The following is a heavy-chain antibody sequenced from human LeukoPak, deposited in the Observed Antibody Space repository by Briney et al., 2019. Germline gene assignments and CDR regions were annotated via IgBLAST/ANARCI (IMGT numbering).Heavy chain of an antibody. CDR1: GYTFTGYY. D-gene: IGHD4-11*01. V-gene: IGHV1-2*02. Sequence: APVKVSCKASGYTFTGYYMHWVRQAPGQGLEWMGWINPNSGGTNYAQKFQGRVTMTRDTSISTAYMELSRLRSDDTAVYYCARATVTTHYYMDVWGKGTTVTVSS. J-gene: IGHJ6*03. CDR3: ARATVTTHYYMDV. CDR2: INPNSGGT.